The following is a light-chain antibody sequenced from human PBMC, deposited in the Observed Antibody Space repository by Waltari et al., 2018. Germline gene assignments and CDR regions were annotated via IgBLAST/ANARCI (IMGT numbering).Light chain of an antibody. J-gene: IGKJ2*03. CDR3: QQHYSSPYS. Sequence: DIVMTQSPDSLAVSLGGGVTINCKSSQSLLYSSNNKNYLAWYQQKPGQAPKLLIYWASTRESGVPNRFSGSGSGTDFTLTISGLQAEDVAVYYCQQHYSSPYSFGQGTKVEIK. CDR1: QSLLYSSNNKNY. V-gene: IGKV4-1*01. CDR2: WAS.